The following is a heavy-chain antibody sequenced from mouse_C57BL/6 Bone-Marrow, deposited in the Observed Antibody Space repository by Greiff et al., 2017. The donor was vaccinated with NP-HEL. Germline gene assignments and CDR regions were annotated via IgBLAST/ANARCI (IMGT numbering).Heavy chain of an antibody. V-gene: IGHV1-64*01. CDR2: IRPNSGST. D-gene: IGHD1-1*01. CDR1: GYTFTSYW. J-gene: IGHJ4*01. CDR3: AREDYYGSSYTYAMDY. Sequence: QVQLQQPGAELVKPGASVKLSCKASGYTFTSYWMHWVKQRPGQGLEWIGMIRPNSGSTNYNEKFKSKATLTVDKSSSTAYMQLSSLTSEDSAVYYCAREDYYGSSYTYAMDYWGQGTSVTVSS.